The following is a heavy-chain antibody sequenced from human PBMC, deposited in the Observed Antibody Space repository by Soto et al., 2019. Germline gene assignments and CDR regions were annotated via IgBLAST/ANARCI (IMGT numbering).Heavy chain of an antibody. CDR1: GYTFTSYY. D-gene: IGHD3-22*01. Sequence: ASVKVSCKASGYTFTSYYMHWVRQAPGQGLEWMGIINPSGGSTSYAQKFQGRVTMTRDTSTSTVYMELSSLRSEDTAVYYCARARXYYDSSGRANYYYGMDVWGQGTTVTVSS. CDR3: ARARXYYDSSGRANYYYGMDV. V-gene: IGHV1-46*01. CDR2: INPSGGST. J-gene: IGHJ6*02.